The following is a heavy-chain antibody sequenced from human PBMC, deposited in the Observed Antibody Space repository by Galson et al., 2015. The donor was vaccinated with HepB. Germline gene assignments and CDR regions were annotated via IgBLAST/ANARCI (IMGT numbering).Heavy chain of an antibody. J-gene: IGHJ4*02. D-gene: IGHD7-27*01. CDR3: ARDRRSNWASKPYFDY. CDR1: GYTFTSYG. CDR2: ISAYNGNT. Sequence: SVKVSCKASGYTFTSYGISWVRQAPGQGLEWMGWISAYNGNTNYAQKLQGRVTMTTDTSTSTAYMELRSLRSDDTAVYYCARDRRSNWASKPYFDYWGQGTLVTVSS. V-gene: IGHV1-18*01.